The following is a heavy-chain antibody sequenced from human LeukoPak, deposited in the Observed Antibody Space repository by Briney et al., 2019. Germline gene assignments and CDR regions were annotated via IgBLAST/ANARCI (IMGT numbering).Heavy chain of an antibody. CDR3: ASSQLGWQQLVRNWFDP. V-gene: IGHV6-1*01. Sequence: SQTLSLTCAISGDSVSSNSAAWNWVRQSPSRGLEWLGRTYYRSKLYNDYAVAVKSRITISPATSRNQFSLQLNSVTPEDTAVYYCASSQLGWQQLVRNWFDPWGQGILVTVSS. CDR2: TYYRSKLYN. J-gene: IGHJ5*02. D-gene: IGHD6-13*01. CDR1: GDSVSSNSAA.